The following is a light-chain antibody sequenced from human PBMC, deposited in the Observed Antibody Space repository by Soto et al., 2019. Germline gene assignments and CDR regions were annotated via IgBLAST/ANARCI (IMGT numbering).Light chain of an antibody. CDR3: QQLNAYPLT. Sequence: IKLTKSPSLLSASVGDRVTITCRASQAISTYLAWYQQASGKAPKLLISAASTLQRGVPSRFSGSGSGTQFTLTISSLQPEDFATYYCQQLNAYPLTFGGGTKVDI. V-gene: IGKV1-9*01. CDR1: QAISTY. J-gene: IGKJ4*01. CDR2: AAS.